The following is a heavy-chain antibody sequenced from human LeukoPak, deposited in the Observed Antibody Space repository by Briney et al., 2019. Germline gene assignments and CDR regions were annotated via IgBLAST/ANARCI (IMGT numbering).Heavy chain of an antibody. V-gene: IGHV4-59*01. CDR2: IYYSGST. Sequence: TSETLSLTCTVSGGSISTYYWNWIRQPPGKGLEWSGYIYYSGSTNYNPSLKSRVTISVDTSKNQFSLKLSSVTAADTAVYYCARSSRYCTNGVCSNWYFDLWGRGTLVTVSS. CDR3: ARSSRYCTNGVCSNWYFDL. D-gene: IGHD2-8*01. CDR1: GGSISTYY. J-gene: IGHJ2*01.